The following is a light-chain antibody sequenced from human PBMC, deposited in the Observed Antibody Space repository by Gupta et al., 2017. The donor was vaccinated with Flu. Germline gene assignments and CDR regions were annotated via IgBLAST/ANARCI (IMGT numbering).Light chain of an antibody. CDR1: QSPVYKNGITY. V-gene: IGKV2-30*01. J-gene: IGKJ2*02. CDR3: KRAEPPWT. Sequence: DVVMSQSPLPLSVTLGQAASITCRSSQSPVYKNGITYLTWFQQSPGQSPRRLIYEVSNRDSRVVDRFSSRGAVNDFTLKSSMGEDEDVGVYYRKRAEPPWTFGQGTKVEI. CDR2: EVS.